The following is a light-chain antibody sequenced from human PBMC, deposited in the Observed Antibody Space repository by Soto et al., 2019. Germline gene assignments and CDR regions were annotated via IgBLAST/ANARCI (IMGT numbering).Light chain of an antibody. CDR2: EVS. J-gene: IGLJ1*01. Sequence: QSALAQPASVSGSPGQSITISCTGTGSDVGCYNYVSWYQQHPGKAPKHRIYEVSNRPSGVYNRFSGSKSVNTSSLTISGLQAEDEADYYCSSYTSSTSYVFRTGPKPPVL. V-gene: IGLV2-14*01. CDR1: GSDVGCYNY. CDR3: SSYTSSTSYV.